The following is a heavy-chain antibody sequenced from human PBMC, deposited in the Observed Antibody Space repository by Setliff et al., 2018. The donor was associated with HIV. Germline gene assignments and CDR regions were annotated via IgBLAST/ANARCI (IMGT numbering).Heavy chain of an antibody. CDR2: IYKAGKT. CDR3: AKGGYGGAYYVAGY. CDR1: GFTFSSYG. V-gene: IGHV3-33*03. Sequence: GGSLRLSCAASGFTFSSYGMHWVRQAPGKGLEWVTLIYKAGKTHYADFVKGRFTIARDDTKNTVSLQMTNLEPGDTAMYYCAKGGYGGAYYVAGYWGQGTKVTVSS. J-gene: IGHJ4*02. D-gene: IGHD5-18*01.